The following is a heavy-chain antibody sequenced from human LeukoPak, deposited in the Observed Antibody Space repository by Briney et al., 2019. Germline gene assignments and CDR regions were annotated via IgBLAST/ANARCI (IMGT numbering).Heavy chain of an antibody. CDR1: GGSISSYY. J-gene: IGHJ4*02. Sequence: SETLSLTCTVSGGSISSYYWSWIRQPPGKGLEWIGYIYYSGSTNYNPSLKSRVTISVDTCKNQFSLKLSSVTAADTAVYYCARGAVVAGIYFDYWGQGTLVTVSS. V-gene: IGHV4-59*01. CDR3: ARGAVVAGIYFDY. CDR2: IYYSGST. D-gene: IGHD2-21*01.